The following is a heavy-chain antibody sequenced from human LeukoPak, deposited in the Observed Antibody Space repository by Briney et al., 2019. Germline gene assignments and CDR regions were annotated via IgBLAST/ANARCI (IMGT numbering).Heavy chain of an antibody. CDR2: INHSGST. CDR3: ARGYSGYLY. CDR1: GGSFSGYY. J-gene: IGHJ4*02. D-gene: IGHD5-12*01. V-gene: IGHV4-34*01. Sequence: SETLSLTCAVYGGSFSGYYWSWIRQPPGKGLEWIGEINHSGSTNYNPSLKSRVTISVDTSKSQFSLKLSSVTAADTAVYYCARGYSGYLYWGQGTLVTVSS.